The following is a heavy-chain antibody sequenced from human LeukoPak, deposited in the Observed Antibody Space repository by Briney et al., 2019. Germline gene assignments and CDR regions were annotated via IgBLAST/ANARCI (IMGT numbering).Heavy chain of an antibody. CDR1: GYSISSGYY. V-gene: IGHV4-38-2*02. CDR3: ARSSSTSVEFDY. J-gene: IGHJ4*02. D-gene: IGHD2-2*01. Sequence: SETLSLTCTVSGYSISSGYYWGWIRQPPGKGLEWIGSIYHSGSTYYNPSLKSRVTISVDTSKNQFSLKLSSVTAADTAVYYCARSSSTSVEFDYWGQGTLVTVSS. CDR2: IYHSGST.